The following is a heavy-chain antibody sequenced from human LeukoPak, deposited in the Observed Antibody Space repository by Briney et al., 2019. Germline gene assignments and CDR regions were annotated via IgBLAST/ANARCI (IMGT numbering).Heavy chain of an antibody. J-gene: IGHJ5*02. D-gene: IGHD1-26*01. CDR3: ARPLRGGSYYKYAWFDP. V-gene: IGHV3-21*01. CDR2: ISSSSSYI. CDR1: GFTFSSYS. Sequence: PGGSLRLSCAASGFTFSSYSMNWVRQAPGKGLEWVSSISSSSSYIYYADPVKGRFTISRDNAKNSLYLQMNSLRAEDTAVYYCARPLRGGSYYKYAWFDPWGQGTLVTVSS.